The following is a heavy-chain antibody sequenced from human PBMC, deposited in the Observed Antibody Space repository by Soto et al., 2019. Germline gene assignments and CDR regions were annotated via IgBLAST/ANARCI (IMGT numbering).Heavy chain of an antibody. CDR1: GGSITSSNFY. Sequence: SETLSLTCTVSGGSITSSNFYWGWVRQPPGKGLEWIGTLYSGGSAYYNASLKSRVAMSVDTSKNQFSLKLSSVTAADTAVYYCARRYGSAIDYWGQGTLVTVSS. CDR2: LYSGGSA. J-gene: IGHJ4*02. V-gene: IGHV4-39*01. D-gene: IGHD1-26*01. CDR3: ARRYGSAIDY.